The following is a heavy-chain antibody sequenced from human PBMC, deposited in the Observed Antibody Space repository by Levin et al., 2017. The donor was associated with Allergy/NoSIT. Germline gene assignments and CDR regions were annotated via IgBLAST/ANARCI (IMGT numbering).Heavy chain of an antibody. J-gene: IGHJ4*02. Sequence: GGSLRLSCTTSGFTFGDYAMHWFRQAPGKGLEWVGFIRANSYGGTTDYAASVKGRFTISRDNSKGIAYLHMNSLKAEDTAMYYCTRSSSRKIAVAGTDYWGQGTLVTVSS. CDR3: TRSSSRKIAVAGTDY. CDR1: GFTFGDYA. CDR2: IRANSYGGTT. D-gene: IGHD6-19*01. V-gene: IGHV3-49*03.